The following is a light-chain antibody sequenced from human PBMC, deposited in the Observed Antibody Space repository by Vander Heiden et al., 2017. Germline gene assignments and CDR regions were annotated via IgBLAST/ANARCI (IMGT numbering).Light chain of an antibody. CDR2: DVS. CDR1: HDINNC. CDR3: QQFDYLMT. V-gene: IGKV1-33*01. Sequence: QMTQSPSSLSASVGDRVTITCQASHDINNCLNWYHQKPGKAPKLLIYDVSHLESGVPSRFSGSGSGRDFTLASRGLQPEDIGTYYCQQFDYLMTFGQGTKVEI. J-gene: IGKJ1*01.